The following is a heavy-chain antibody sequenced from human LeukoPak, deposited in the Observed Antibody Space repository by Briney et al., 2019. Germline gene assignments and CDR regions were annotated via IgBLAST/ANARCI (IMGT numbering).Heavy chain of an antibody. D-gene: IGHD2-2*01. CDR1: GFPFSQHG. Sequence: GGSLRLSCAMSGFPFSQHGYHWVRQAPGKGLEWTAVIWVDGTRKYYADSVEGRFTISRDNSKSTLYVQIDSLRPEDTAVYYCVAVLVPAAFWHFDVWGRGTQVTVSS. CDR3: VAVLVPAAFWHFDV. V-gene: IGHV3-33*01. CDR2: IWVDGTRK. J-gene: IGHJ2*01.